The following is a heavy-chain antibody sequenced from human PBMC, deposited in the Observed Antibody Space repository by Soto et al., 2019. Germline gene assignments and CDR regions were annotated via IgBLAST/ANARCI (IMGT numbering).Heavy chain of an antibody. Sequence: QVQLQESGPGLVRPSETLSLTYTVSGGSISTYYWSWIRQPPGKGLEWIGYVYFSGTTNYNPSLKSRVTISVDTSKNQFSLKLTSVTAADTAMYHCARASRADAFDIWGQGTMVAVSS. CDR2: VYFSGTT. V-gene: IGHV4-59*01. CDR3: ARASRADAFDI. J-gene: IGHJ3*02. CDR1: GGSISTYY.